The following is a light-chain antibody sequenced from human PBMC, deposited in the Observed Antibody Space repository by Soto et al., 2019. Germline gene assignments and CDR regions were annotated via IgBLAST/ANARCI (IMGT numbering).Light chain of an antibody. J-gene: IGLJ1*01. Sequence: QSALSQPASVSGSPGQSITISCTGTSSDVGGYNSLSWYQQHPGKVPKLMIYDVNNRPSGVSYRFSGSKSGNTASLTISGLQVEKEADYYCSSLTTSSPYVFGSGTKFTVL. V-gene: IGLV2-14*01. CDR1: SSDVGGYNS. CDR3: SSLTTSSPYV. CDR2: DVN.